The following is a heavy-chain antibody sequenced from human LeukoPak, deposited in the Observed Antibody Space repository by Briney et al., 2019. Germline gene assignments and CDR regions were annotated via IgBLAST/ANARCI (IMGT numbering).Heavy chain of an antibody. D-gene: IGHD3-22*01. Sequence: SETLSLTCTVSGGSIRSSYYYWGWIRQPPGKGLEWIGSIYDSGSTYYNPSLKSRVTISVDTSKNQFSLKLSSVTAADTAVYYCARGYYYDSSGYYSPKGYYFDYWGQGTLVTVSS. J-gene: IGHJ4*02. V-gene: IGHV4-39*07. CDR2: IYDSGST. CDR1: GGSIRSSYYY. CDR3: ARGYYYDSSGYYSPKGYYFDY.